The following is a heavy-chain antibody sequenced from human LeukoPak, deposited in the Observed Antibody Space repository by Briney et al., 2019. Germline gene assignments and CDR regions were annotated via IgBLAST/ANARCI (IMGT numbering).Heavy chain of an antibody. Sequence: ASVKVSCKASGGTFISYAISWVRQAPGQGLEWMGGIIPIFGTANYAQKFQGRVTITADESTSTAYMELSSLRSEDTAVYYCARDRVPYSSGWTHWFDPWGQGTLVTVSS. J-gene: IGHJ5*02. CDR1: GGTFISYA. CDR3: ARDRVPYSSGWTHWFDP. D-gene: IGHD6-19*01. V-gene: IGHV1-69*13. CDR2: IIPIFGTA.